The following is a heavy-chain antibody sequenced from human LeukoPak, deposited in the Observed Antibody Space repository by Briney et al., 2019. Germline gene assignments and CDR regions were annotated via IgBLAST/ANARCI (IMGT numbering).Heavy chain of an antibody. Sequence: PGGSLRLSCAASGFTFSSYWMSWVRQAPGKGLEWVSAISGSGSNTYYADSVKGRFTISRDNSKDTLYLHLNSLRADDTAIYYCAKAPSSGWYRPLDYWGQGTLVTVSS. J-gene: IGHJ4*02. D-gene: IGHD6-19*01. CDR3: AKAPSSGWYRPLDY. V-gene: IGHV3-23*01. CDR1: GFTFSSYW. CDR2: ISGSGSNT.